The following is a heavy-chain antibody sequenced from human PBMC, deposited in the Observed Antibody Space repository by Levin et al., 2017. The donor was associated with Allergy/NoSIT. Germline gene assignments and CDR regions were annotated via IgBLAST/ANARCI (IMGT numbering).Heavy chain of an antibody. Sequence: SETLSLTCTVSGGSISSDDYYWGWIRQPPGTGLEWIGYIYYSGSSYYNPSLKGRVSMSLDTSKNQFSLKLSSLTAADTAVYYCARVPSYDTSGYSPVDYWGQGTLVTVSS. CDR1: GGSISSDDYY. J-gene: IGHJ4*02. D-gene: IGHD3-22*01. CDR3: ARVPSYDTSGYSPVDY. V-gene: IGHV4-30-4*01. CDR2: IYYSGSS.